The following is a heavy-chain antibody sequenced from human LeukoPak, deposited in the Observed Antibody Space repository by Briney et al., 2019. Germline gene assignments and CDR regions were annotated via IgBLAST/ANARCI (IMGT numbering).Heavy chain of an antibody. D-gene: IGHD6-13*01. CDR1: GGSISPYY. Sequence: SETLSLTCTVSGGSISPYYWTWIRQPPGRGLEWIGYIYYSGGTNYNSSLKSRVTISVDTSKNQLSLKLTSVTAADTAVYYCARRAAAVGTYYMDVWGKGTTVTVSS. J-gene: IGHJ6*03. CDR2: IYYSGGT. CDR3: ARRAAAVGTYYMDV. V-gene: IGHV4-59*01.